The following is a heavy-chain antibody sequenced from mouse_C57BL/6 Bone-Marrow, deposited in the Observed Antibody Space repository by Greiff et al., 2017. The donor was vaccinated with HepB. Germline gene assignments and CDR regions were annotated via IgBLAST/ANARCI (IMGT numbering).Heavy chain of an antibody. V-gene: IGHV1-81*01. J-gene: IGHJ4*01. D-gene: IGHD1-1*01. CDR3: SRHITTVVAPYAMDY. Sequence: VQLQQSGAELARPGASVKLSCKASGYTFTSYGISWVKQRTGQGLEWIGEIYPRSGNTYYNEKFKGKATQTADKSSSTAYMELRSLTSADSAVYFCSRHITTVVAPYAMDYWGQGTSVTASS. CDR2: IYPRSGNT. CDR1: GYTFTSYG.